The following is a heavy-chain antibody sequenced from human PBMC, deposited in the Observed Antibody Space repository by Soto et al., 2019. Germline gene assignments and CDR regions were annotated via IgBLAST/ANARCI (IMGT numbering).Heavy chain of an antibody. J-gene: IGHJ5*02. CDR1: GGTFNNYA. V-gene: IGHV1-69*13. CDR2: IIPIFGTA. D-gene: IGHD5-18*01. Sequence: VASVKVSCKASGGTFNNYAISWVRQAPGQGLEWMGGIIPIFGTANYAQKSQGRVTITADESTNTAYMELSSLRSEDTAVYFCARGETRGYSYGSWWFDPWGQGTLVTVSS. CDR3: ARGETRGYSYGSWWFDP.